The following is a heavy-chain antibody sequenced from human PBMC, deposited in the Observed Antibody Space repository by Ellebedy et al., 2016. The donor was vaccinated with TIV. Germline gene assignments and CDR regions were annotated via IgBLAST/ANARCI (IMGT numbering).Heavy chain of an antibody. CDR1: GGSISSGSYY. J-gene: IGHJ4*02. Sequence: SETLSLXXTASGGSISSGSYYWSRIRQPAGKGLEWIGRIYTSGSTNYNPSLKSRVTMSVDTSKNQFFLKLSSVTAADTAVYYCARERYYFDYWGQGTLVTVSS. CDR3: ARERYYFDY. CDR2: IYTSGST. V-gene: IGHV4-61*02.